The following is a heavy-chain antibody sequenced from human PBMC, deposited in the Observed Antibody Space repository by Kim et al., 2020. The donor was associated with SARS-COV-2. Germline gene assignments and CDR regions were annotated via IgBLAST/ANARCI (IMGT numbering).Heavy chain of an antibody. V-gene: IGHV3-30-3*01. CDR1: GFTFSSYA. D-gene: IGHD6-13*01. CDR2: ISYDGSNK. CDR3: ARDPGMQQLVAWLDY. J-gene: IGHJ4*02. Sequence: GGSLRLSCAASGFTFSSYAMHWVRQAPGKGLEWVAVISYDGSNKYYADSVKGLFTISRDNSKNTLYLQMNSLRAEDTAVYYCARDPGMQQLVAWLDYWGQGTLVTVSS.